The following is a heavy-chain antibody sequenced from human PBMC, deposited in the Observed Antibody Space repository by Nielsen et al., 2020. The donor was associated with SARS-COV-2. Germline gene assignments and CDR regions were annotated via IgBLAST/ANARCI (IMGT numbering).Heavy chain of an antibody. J-gene: IGHJ4*02. CDR3: AREAGFDY. V-gene: IGHV3-66*01. Sequence: GESLKISCAASGFTFSDYYMSWVRQAPGKGLEWVSVIYSGGSTYYADSVKGRFTISRDNSKNTLYLQMNSLRAEDTAVYYCAREAGFDYWGQGTLVTVSS. CDR1: GFTFSDYY. CDR2: IYSGGST.